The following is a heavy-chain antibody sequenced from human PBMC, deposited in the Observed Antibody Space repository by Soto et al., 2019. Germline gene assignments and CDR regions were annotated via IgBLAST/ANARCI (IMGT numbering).Heavy chain of an antibody. CDR2: IYQSGST. CDR3: AVRAAYYYDSSGYSNEYFQH. Sequence: SETLSLTCGVSGYSITSGYYWGWVRQPPGKGLEWIGTIYQSGSTFYNLSLKSRVTISLDTSKNQFSLRLSSVTAADTAVYYGAVRAAYYYDSSGYSNEYFQHWGQGTLVTVSS. J-gene: IGHJ1*01. CDR1: GYSITSGYY. D-gene: IGHD3-22*01. V-gene: IGHV4-38-2*01.